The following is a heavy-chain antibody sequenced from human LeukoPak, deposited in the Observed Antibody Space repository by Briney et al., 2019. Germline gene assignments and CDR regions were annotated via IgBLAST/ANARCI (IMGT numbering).Heavy chain of an antibody. CDR2: INPNSGGT. CDR3: ATLVY. CDR1: GYTFTGYY. V-gene: IGHV1-2*02. Sequence: ASVKVSCKASGYTFTGYYMHWVRQAPGQGLEWMGWINPNSGGTNYAQKFQGRVTMTRDMSTSTVYMELSSLRSEDTAVYYCATLVYWGQGTLVTVSS. J-gene: IGHJ4*02.